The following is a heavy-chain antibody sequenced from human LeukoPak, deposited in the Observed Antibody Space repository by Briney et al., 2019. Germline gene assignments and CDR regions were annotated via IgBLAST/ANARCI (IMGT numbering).Heavy chain of an antibody. Sequence: GGSLRLSCAASGFTLSNTWMAWVRQAPGKGLEWVANINQGGSTKQYVDSVKGRFTISRDNAKNSLHLQMNSLRAEDTAVYYCARDQSGSLDYWGQGTLLTVSS. V-gene: IGHV3-7*01. D-gene: IGHD1-26*01. CDR2: INQGGSTK. CDR1: GFTLSNTW. CDR3: ARDQSGSLDY. J-gene: IGHJ4*02.